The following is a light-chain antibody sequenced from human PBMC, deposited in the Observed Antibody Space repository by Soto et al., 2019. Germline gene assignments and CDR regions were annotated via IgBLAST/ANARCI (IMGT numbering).Light chain of an antibody. V-gene: IGKV1-17*01. CDR1: QVITND. CDR3: LQLNTYPWT. J-gene: IGKJ1*01. CDR2: AAS. Sequence: IQMTQSPSSLSASVGERLSITCRASQVITNDLGWYQQKPGKAPKRLIYAASTVQSGVPSRFSGSGSGTEFTLTISSLQPEDVATYYCLQLNTYPWTLGHGTKVDIK.